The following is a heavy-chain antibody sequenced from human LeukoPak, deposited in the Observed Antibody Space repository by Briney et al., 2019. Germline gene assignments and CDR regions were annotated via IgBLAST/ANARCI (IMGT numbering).Heavy chain of an antibody. V-gene: IGHV4-59*01. D-gene: IGHD2-8*01. J-gene: IGHJ4*02. Sequence: PSETLSLTCSVSGGSMSTYYWNWIRQSPGKGREWIGYMYYSGHTYYNPSLKSRVTISLDTSKNQFSLRLTSVTAADTAVYYCASGHCTDDVCFFDYWGLGTLVTVSS. CDR1: GGSMSTYY. CDR3: ASGHCTDDVCFFDY. CDR2: MYYSGHT.